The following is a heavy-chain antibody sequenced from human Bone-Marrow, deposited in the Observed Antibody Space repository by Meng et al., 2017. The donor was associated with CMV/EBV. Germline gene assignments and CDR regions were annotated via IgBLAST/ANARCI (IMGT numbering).Heavy chain of an antibody. CDR2: ISSSGSTI. Sequence: GESLKISCAASGFTLSDYYMSWIRQAPGKGLEWVSYISSSGSTIYYADSVKGRFTISRDNAKNSLYLQMNSLRAEDTAVYYCASVDYVWGSYRYTASTSDYWGQGTLVTVSP. D-gene: IGHD3-16*02. CDR1: GFTLSDYY. CDR3: ASVDYVWGSYRYTASTSDY. V-gene: IGHV3-11*04. J-gene: IGHJ4*02.